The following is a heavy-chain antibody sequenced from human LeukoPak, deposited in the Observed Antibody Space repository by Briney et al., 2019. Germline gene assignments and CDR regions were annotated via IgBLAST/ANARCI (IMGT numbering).Heavy chain of an antibody. V-gene: IGHV3-49*03. J-gene: IGHJ4*02. Sequence: WVLRLSCTASGFTFGDYAMSWFRQAPGKGLEWVGFIRSKAYGGTTEYAASVKGRFTISRDDSKSIAYLQMNSLKTEDTAVYYCTRGNSGSYYNQGLDYWGQGTPVTVSS. CDR3: TRGNSGSYYNQGLDY. CDR2: IRSKAYGGTT. D-gene: IGHD3-10*01. CDR1: GFTFGDYA.